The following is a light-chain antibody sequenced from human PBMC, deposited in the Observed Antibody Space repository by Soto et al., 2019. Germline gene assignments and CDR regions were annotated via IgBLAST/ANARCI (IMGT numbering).Light chain of an antibody. CDR3: SSYTSSSTVV. CDR1: SSDVGGYNY. Sequence: QSALTQPPSASGSPGQSVTISCTGTSSDVGGYNYVSWYQQHPGKAPKLMIYEVSKRPSGVPDRFSGSKSGKTASLTVSGLQAEDEADYYCSSYTSSSTVVFGGGTKLTVL. CDR2: EVS. J-gene: IGLJ2*01. V-gene: IGLV2-8*01.